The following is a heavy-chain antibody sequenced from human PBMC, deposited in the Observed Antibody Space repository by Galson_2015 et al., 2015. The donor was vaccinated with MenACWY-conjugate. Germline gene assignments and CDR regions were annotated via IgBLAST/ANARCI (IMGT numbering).Heavy chain of an antibody. J-gene: IGHJ4*02. CDR3: ARDNNWSFDS. V-gene: IGHV3-74*01. Sequence: SLRLSCAASGFTFNQYWMHWVRQAPGKGLVWVSRISPDGSVTNYADSVKGRFTLSRDNAKNTVYLQMDGLGDEDTAVYFCARDNNWSFDSWGQGTLVTVSS. CDR1: GFTFNQYW. CDR2: ISPDGSVT. D-gene: IGHD1-1*01.